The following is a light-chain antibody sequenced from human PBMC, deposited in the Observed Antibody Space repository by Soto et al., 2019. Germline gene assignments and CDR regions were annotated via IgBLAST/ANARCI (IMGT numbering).Light chain of an antibody. CDR3: CSYAGSYVV. Sequence: QSALTQPRSVSGCPGQSVTSSCTGTSSDVGGYNYVSWYQQHPGKAPKLMIYDVSKRPSGVPDRFSGSKSGNTASLTISGLQAEDEADYYCCSYAGSYVVFGTGTTVTV. V-gene: IGLV2-11*01. CDR2: DVS. CDR1: SSDVGGYNY. J-gene: IGLJ1*01.